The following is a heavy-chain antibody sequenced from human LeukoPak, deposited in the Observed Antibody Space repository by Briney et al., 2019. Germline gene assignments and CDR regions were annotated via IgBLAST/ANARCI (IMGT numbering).Heavy chain of an antibody. J-gene: IGHJ3*02. CDR2: IYHSGST. Sequence: SETLSLTCAVSGYSISSGYYWGWIRQPPGKGLEWIGSIYHSGSTYYNPSLKSRVTISVDTSKNQSSLKLSSVTAADTAVYYCARQGYYYDSSGYEGWAFDIWGQGTMVTVSS. V-gene: IGHV4-38-2*01. CDR3: ARQGYYYDSSGYEGWAFDI. CDR1: GYSISSGYY. D-gene: IGHD3-22*01.